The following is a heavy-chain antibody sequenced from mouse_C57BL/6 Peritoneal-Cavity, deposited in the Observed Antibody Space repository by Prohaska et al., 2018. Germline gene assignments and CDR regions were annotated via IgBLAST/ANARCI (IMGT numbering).Heavy chain of an antibody. J-gene: IGHJ2*01. CDR2: IYPGSGST. D-gene: IGHD1-1*01. Sequence: QVQLQQPGAELVKPGASVKMSCKASGYTFTSYWITWVKQRPGQGLEWIGDIYPGSGSTNYKEKFKSKATLTVDTSSSTAYMQLSSLTSEDSAAYYCARSYGSSPYYFDYWGQGTTLTVSS. CDR1: GYTFTSYW. V-gene: IGHV1-55*01. CDR3: ARSYGSSPYYFDY.